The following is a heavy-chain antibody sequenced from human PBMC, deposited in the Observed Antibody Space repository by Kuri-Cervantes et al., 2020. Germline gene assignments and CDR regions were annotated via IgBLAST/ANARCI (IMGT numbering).Heavy chain of an antibody. CDR3: AREVKMATTPGAFDI. J-gene: IGHJ3*02. V-gene: IGHV1-58*01. D-gene: IGHD5-24*01. Sequence: SVKVSCKASGFTFTSSAVQWVRQARGQRLEWIGWIVVGSGNTNYAQKFQERVTITRDMSTSTAYMELSSLRSEDTAVYYCAREVKMATTPGAFDIWGQGTMVTVSS. CDR2: IVVGSGNT. CDR1: GFTFTSSA.